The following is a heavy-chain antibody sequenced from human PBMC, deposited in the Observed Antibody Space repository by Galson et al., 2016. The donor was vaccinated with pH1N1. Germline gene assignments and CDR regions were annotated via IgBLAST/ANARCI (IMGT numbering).Heavy chain of an antibody. CDR2: IYSTGST. V-gene: IGHV4-4*07. CDR1: GGSMNNYY. D-gene: IGHD5-18*01. J-gene: IGHJ6*03. Sequence: ETLSLTCTVSGGSMNNYYWTWIRQPAGKGLEWIGRIYSTGSTNYHPSLKSRVTMSVDTSKNQFSLNVRSVTAADTAVYFCARDLGYAYGFYYYYYMDVWGKGTTVTVSS. CDR3: ARDLGYAYGFYYYYYMDV.